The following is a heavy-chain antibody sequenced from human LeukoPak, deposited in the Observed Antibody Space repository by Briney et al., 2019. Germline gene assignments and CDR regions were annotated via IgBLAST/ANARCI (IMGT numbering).Heavy chain of an antibody. D-gene: IGHD2-15*01. CDR2: IYYSGST. Sequence: SETLSLTCTVSGGSISSSSYYWGWIRQPPGKGLEWIGSIYYSGSTYYNPSLKSRVTISVDTSKNQFSLKLSSVTAADTAVYYCAREGWSDYWGQGTLVTVSS. V-gene: IGHV4-39*07. J-gene: IGHJ4*02. CDR1: GGSISSSSYY. CDR3: AREGWSDY.